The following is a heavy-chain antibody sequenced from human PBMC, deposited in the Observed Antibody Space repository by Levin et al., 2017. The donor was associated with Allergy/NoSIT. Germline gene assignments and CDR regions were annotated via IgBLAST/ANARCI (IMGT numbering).Heavy chain of an antibody. CDR2: ISYDGSNK. CDR3: AKATYSSGWYALTTELSYYYYYGMDV. Sequence: GASVKVSCAASGFTFSSYGMHWVRQAPGKGLEWVAVISYDGSNKYYADSVKGRFTISRDNSKNTLYLQMNSLRAEDTAVYYCAKATYSSGWYALTTELSYYYYYGMDVWGQGTTVTVSS. CDR1: GFTFSSYG. J-gene: IGHJ6*02. V-gene: IGHV3-30*18. D-gene: IGHD6-19*01.